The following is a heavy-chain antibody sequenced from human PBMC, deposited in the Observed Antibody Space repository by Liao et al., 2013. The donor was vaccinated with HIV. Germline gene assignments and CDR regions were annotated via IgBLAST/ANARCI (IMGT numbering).Heavy chain of an antibody. CDR2: VYISGST. CDR3: ARSGTSVTYSGRLGAFDI. J-gene: IGHJ3*02. Sequence: QVKLQESGPGLVKPSQTLSLTCKVSGGSVTSGTHYWSWLRQSAEKGLEWIGRVYISGSTNYNPSLTGRVTISIDSPRNQFFLRLTSVTAADTAVFYCARSGTSVTYSGRLGAFDIWGQGTVVTISS. D-gene: IGHD4-17*01. CDR1: GGSVTSGTHY. V-gene: IGHV4-61*02.